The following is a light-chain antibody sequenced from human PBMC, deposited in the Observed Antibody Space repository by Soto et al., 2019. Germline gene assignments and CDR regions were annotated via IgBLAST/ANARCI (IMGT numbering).Light chain of an antibody. CDR3: QQYNNWPLL. Sequence: EIVMTQSPATLSVSPGERATLSCRASQSVSGNLAWYQQKPGQAPRLLIYGASTRATGIPARFSGSGTDFTLTISSLQSEDFAVYYCQQYNNWPLLFGQGTKVEIK. CDR1: QSVSGN. CDR2: GAS. V-gene: IGKV3-15*01. J-gene: IGKJ1*01.